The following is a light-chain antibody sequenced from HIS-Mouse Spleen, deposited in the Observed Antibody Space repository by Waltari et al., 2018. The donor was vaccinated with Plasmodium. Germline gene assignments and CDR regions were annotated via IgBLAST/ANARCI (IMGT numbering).Light chain of an antibody. J-gene: IGKJ2*03. V-gene: IGKV3-11*01. CDR2: DAS. Sequence: EIVLTQSPATLSLSPGERATLSCRASPSVSSYLAWYQQKPGQAPRLLFYDASNRATGIPARFSGSGSGTDFTLTISSLEPEDFAVYYCQQRSNWPPGFGQGTKLEIK. CDR1: PSVSSY. CDR3: QQRSNWPPG.